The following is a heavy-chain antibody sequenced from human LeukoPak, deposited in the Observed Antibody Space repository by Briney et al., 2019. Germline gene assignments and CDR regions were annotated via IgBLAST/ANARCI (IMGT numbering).Heavy chain of an antibody. CDR3: ATLRYAAVAGIDLPTDY. CDR1: GYTLTELS. CDR2: SDPEDGET. V-gene: IGHV1-24*01. J-gene: IGHJ4*02. D-gene: IGHD6-19*01. Sequence: ASVKVSCKVSGYTLTELSMHWVRQAPGKGLEWMGGSDPEDGETIYAQKFQGRVTMTEDTSTDTAYMELSSLRSEDTAVYYCATLRYAAVAGIDLPTDYWGQGTLVTVSS.